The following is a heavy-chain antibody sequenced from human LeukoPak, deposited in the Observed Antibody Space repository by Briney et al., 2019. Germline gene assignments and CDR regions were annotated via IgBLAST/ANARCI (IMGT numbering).Heavy chain of an antibody. Sequence: PGRSLRLSWAASGFTFSSYAMSWVRQAPGKWLEWVSAISGSGGSTYYADSVKGRFTISRDNSKNTLYLQMNSLRAEDTAVYYCVGKVTGSGSYYPPDFDYWGQGTLVTVSS. D-gene: IGHD3-10*01. CDR2: ISGSGGST. CDR1: GFTFSSYA. V-gene: IGHV3-23*01. CDR3: VGKVTGSGSYYPPDFDY. J-gene: IGHJ4*02.